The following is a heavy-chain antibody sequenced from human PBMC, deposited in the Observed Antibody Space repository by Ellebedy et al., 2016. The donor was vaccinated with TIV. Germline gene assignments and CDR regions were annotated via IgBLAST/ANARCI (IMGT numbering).Heavy chain of an antibody. Sequence: MPSETLSLTCTVSGGSISSYYWSWIRQPPGKGLEWIGSIYYSGSTYYNPSLKSRVTISVDTSKNQFSLKLSSVTAADTAVYYCARRVLRWSFDYWGQGTLVTVSS. V-gene: IGHV4-59*04. CDR3: ARRVLRWSFDY. D-gene: IGHD4-23*01. CDR2: IYYSGST. CDR1: GGSISSYY. J-gene: IGHJ4*02.